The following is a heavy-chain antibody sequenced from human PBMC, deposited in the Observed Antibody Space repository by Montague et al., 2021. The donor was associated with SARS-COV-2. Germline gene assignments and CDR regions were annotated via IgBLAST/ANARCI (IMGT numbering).Heavy chain of an antibody. Sequence: SETLSLTCTVSGGSVSSSPYYWGWIRQPPGRGLEWVGSISYSGRTYFXPSLKSRLTISVDSSENQFSLRLSSVTAADTAVYYCASSYYYGSGTYVYNYYMDVWGKGTTVTFSS. CDR3: ASSYYYGSGTYVYNYYMDV. CDR1: GGSVSSSPYY. J-gene: IGHJ6*03. V-gene: IGHV4-39*01. CDR2: ISYSGRT. D-gene: IGHD3-10*01.